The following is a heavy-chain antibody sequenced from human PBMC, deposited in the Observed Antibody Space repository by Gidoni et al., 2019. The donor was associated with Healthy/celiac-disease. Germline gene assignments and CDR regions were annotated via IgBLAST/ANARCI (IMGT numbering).Heavy chain of an antibody. D-gene: IGHD4-4*01. CDR3: ARGSDYSNLLDY. CDR1: GGSISSGGYS. CDR2: IYYSGST. V-gene: IGHV4-31*03. Sequence: QVQLQESGPGLVKPSQTLSLTCTVPGGSISSGGYSWSWIRHHPGKGLEWIVYIYYSGSTYYNPSLKSRVTIAVDTSKNQFSLKLSSVTAADTAVYYCARGSDYSNLLDYWGQGTLVTVSS. J-gene: IGHJ4*02.